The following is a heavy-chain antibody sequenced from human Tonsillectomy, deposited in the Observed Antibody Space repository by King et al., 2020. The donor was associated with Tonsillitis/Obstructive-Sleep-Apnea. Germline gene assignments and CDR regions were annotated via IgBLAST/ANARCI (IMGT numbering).Heavy chain of an antibody. CDR3: TRDGREYCSSTSCPPAY. CDR1: GFTFGDYA. Sequence: QLVQSGGGLVKPGRSLRLSCTASGFTFGDYAMSWFRQAPGKGLEWGGFIRSKAYGGTTEYAASVKGRFNISRDDSKSIAYLQMNSLKTEDTAVYYCTRDGREYCSSTSCPPAYWGQGTLVTVSS. J-gene: IGHJ4*02. D-gene: IGHD2-2*01. V-gene: IGHV3-49*05. CDR2: IRSKAYGGTT.